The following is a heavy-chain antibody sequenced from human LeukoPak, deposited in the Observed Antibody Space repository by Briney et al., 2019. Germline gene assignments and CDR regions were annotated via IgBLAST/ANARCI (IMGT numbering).Heavy chain of an antibody. J-gene: IGHJ5*02. Sequence: GASVKVSCKASGYTFTTQGIAWVRQAPGQGLEWMGWINPYDGYTNYAQRLQARVTMTTDTSTNTAYMELRSLRSDDTAVYYCARSGDSKWFDPWGQGTLDTVSS. CDR1: GYTFTTQG. V-gene: IGHV1-18*01. D-gene: IGHD3-22*01. CDR3: ARSGDSKWFDP. CDR2: INPYDGYT.